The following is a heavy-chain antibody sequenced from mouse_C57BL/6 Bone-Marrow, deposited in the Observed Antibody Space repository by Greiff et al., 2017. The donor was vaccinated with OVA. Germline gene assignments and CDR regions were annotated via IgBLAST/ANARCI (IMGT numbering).Heavy chain of an antibody. Sequence: QVHVKQSGAELARPGASVKLSCKASGYTFTSYGISWVKQRTGQGLEWIGEIYPRSGNTYYNEKFKGKATLTADKSSSTAYMELRSLTSEDSAVYFCARPRQLRPPYAMDYWGQGTSVTVSS. CDR2: IYPRSGNT. J-gene: IGHJ4*01. D-gene: IGHD3-2*02. CDR1: GYTFTSYG. V-gene: IGHV1-81*01. CDR3: ARPRQLRPPYAMDY.